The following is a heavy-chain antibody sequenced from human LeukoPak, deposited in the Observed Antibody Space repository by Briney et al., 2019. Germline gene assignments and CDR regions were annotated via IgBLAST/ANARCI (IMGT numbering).Heavy chain of an antibody. CDR3: ARDNEWLRFASSQYYYYYYMDV. J-gene: IGHJ6*03. CDR1: GGTFSSYA. D-gene: IGHD5-12*01. V-gene: IGHV1-2*02. Sequence: ASVKVSCKASGGTFSSYAISWVRQAPGQGLEWMGWINPNSGGTNYAQKFQGRVTMTRDTSISTAYMELRSLRSDDTAVYYCARDNEWLRFASSQYYYYYYMDVWGKGTTVTISS. CDR2: INPNSGGT.